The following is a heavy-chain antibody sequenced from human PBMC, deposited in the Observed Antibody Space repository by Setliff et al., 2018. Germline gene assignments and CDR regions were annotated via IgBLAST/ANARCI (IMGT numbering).Heavy chain of an antibody. D-gene: IGHD3-9*01. V-gene: IGHV1-69*05. J-gene: IGHJ4*02. CDR1: GGTFKNYG. CDR2: IIPIFGTT. Sequence: SVKVSCKASGGTFKNYGISWVRQAPGQGLEWMGGIIPIFGTTNYAQKFQGRATIITDESTSTAYMELSRLTSDDTAVYYCVRQDILTSYYMFDYWGQGTLVTVSS. CDR3: VRQDILTSYYMFDY.